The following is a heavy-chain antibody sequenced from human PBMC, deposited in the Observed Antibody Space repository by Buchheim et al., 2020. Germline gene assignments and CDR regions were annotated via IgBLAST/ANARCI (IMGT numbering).Heavy chain of an antibody. J-gene: IGHJ2*01. CDR3: ARIPRIFGDYGVFDL. CDR1: GGSISSADYY. V-gene: IGHV4-30-4*01. CDR2: LYSSGGT. Sequence: QVQLQESGPGLVKPSQTLSLTCTVSGGSISSADYYWSWIRQPPGKGLEWIGYLYSSGGTYYNPSLYSRVTISIDTSKNQFSLELSSVTAADTAVFYCARIPRIFGDYGVFDLWGRGT. D-gene: IGHD4-17*01.